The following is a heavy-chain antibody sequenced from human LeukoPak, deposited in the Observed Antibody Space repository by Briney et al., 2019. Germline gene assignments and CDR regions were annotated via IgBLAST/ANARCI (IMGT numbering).Heavy chain of an antibody. Sequence: SETLSLTCTVSGGSISTYYWSWIRQSPGKGLEWIGYIYLTGTTNYSPSLRSRVSISVDTSKNQFSLKLSSVTAADTAVYYCARHIPFTIFMSWFDPWGQGTLVTVSS. CDR2: IYLTGTT. CDR1: GGSISTYY. J-gene: IGHJ5*02. D-gene: IGHD3-9*01. V-gene: IGHV4-59*08. CDR3: ARHIPFTIFMSWFDP.